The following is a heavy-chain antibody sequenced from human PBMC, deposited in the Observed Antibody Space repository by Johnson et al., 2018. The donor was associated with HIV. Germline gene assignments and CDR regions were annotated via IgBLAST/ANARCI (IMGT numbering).Heavy chain of an antibody. V-gene: IGHV3-9*01. CDR3: AKDMNWNLIGDGFDI. Sequence: VQLVESGGGLVQPGSSLRLSCGASGFTFDDYAMHWVRQPPGKGLEWVSGISWKSGRIKYADSVKGRFTISRDNAKNSLYLQMNSLRPEDTALYYCAKDMNWNLIGDGFDIWGQGTMVTVSS. CDR1: GFTFDDYA. CDR2: ISWKSGRI. J-gene: IGHJ3*02. D-gene: IGHD1-1*01.